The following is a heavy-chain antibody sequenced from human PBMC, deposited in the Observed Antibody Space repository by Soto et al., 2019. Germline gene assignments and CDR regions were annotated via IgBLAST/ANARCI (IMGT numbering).Heavy chain of an antibody. CDR2: IRSKANNYAT. CDR3: TTRPTYDFWSGYYGT. V-gene: IGHV3-73*02. Sequence: EVQLVESGGGLVQPGGSQKLSCAASGFTFSGSALHWVRQTSGMRLEWVGRIRSKANNYATEYAVSVRGRFTISRDDSKNTAYLQMSSLEAEDTAVYYCTTRPTYDFWSGYYGTWGQGTLVTASS. CDR1: GFTFSGSA. J-gene: IGHJ4*02. D-gene: IGHD3-3*01.